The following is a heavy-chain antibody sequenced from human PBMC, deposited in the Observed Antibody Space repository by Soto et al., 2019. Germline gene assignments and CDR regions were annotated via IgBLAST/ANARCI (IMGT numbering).Heavy chain of an antibody. J-gene: IGHJ6*02. V-gene: IGHV4-39*01. Sequence: SETLSLTCTVSGGSISSSSYYWGWIRQPPGKGLEWIGSIYYSGSTYYDPSLKSRVTISVDTSKNQFSLKLSSVTAADTAVYYCARQLYYDILTGYPEGMDVWGQGTTVTVSS. CDR2: IYYSGST. D-gene: IGHD3-9*01. CDR1: GGSISSSSYY. CDR3: ARQLYYDILTGYPEGMDV.